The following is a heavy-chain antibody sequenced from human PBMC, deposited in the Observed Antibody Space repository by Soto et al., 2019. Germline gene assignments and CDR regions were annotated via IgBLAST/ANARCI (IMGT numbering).Heavy chain of an antibody. J-gene: IGHJ3*01. CDR3: AHAYGGTSWPNDAFDV. CDR1: GFSFSADGVG. V-gene: IGHV2-5*02. CDR2: IFWDDDA. D-gene: IGHD2-21*01. Sequence: QITLKESGPTLVKPTQTLTLTCIFSGFSFSADGVGVGWIRQPPGKALEWLALIFWDDDARYSPSLKSRLTLPKDTSKNQVLLTRTNMDPVDTATYYCAHAYGGTSWPNDAFDVWGPGTVVTVSS.